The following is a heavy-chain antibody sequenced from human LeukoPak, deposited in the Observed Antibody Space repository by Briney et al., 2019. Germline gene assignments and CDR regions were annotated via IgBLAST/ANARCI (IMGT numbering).Heavy chain of an antibody. J-gene: IGHJ3*02. CDR2: SSSSSSYI. Sequence: GGSLRLSCAASGFTFSSYSMNWVRQAPGKGLEWVSSSSSSSSYIYYADSVKGRFTISRDNAKNSLYLQMNSLRAEDTAVYYCARDSWELLPPPREHDAFDIWGQGTMVTVSS. V-gene: IGHV3-21*01. CDR3: ARDSWELLPPPREHDAFDI. D-gene: IGHD1-26*01. CDR1: GFTFSSYS.